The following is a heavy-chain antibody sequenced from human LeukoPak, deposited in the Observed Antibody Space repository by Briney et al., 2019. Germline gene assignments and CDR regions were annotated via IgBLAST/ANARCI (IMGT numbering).Heavy chain of an antibody. CDR3: ARVGTIFGEWPDY. CDR2: TNHSGST. V-gene: IGHV4-34*01. D-gene: IGHD3-3*01. J-gene: IGHJ4*02. Sequence: SEALSLTCAVYGGSFSGYYWSWIRQPPGKGLEWIGETNHSGSTNYNPSLKSRVTISVDTSKNQFSLKLSSVTAADTAVYYCARVGTIFGEWPDYWGQGTLVTVSS. CDR1: GGSFSGYY.